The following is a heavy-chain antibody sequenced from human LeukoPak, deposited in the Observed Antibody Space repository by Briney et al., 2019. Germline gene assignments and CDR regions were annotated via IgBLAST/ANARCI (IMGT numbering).Heavy chain of an antibody. Sequence: SETLSLTCTVSGGSISSYYWSWIRQPPGKGLEWIGYIYYSGSTNYNPSLKSRVTISVDTSKNQFSLKLSSVTAADTAVYYCARNEYYGSGSYYGAFDIWGQGTMVTVSS. D-gene: IGHD3-10*01. CDR3: ARNEYYGSGSYYGAFDI. CDR1: GGSISSYY. V-gene: IGHV4-59*13. J-gene: IGHJ3*02. CDR2: IYYSGST.